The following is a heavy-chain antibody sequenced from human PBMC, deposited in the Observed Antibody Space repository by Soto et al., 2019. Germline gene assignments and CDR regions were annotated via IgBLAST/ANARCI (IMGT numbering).Heavy chain of an antibody. CDR2: IYWDDDK. CDR1: GFSLSTSGVG. V-gene: IGHV2-5*02. J-gene: IGHJ4*02. CDR3: AHKDYGDYWRY. Sequence: QITLKESGPTLVKPTQTLTLTCTFSGFSLSTSGVGVGWIRQPPGKALEWLALIYWDDDKRYSPSLKSSITITKDASKHQVVLTLNSMDPVDTASYDCAHKDYGDYWRYWVQGTLVTVS. D-gene: IGHD4-17*01.